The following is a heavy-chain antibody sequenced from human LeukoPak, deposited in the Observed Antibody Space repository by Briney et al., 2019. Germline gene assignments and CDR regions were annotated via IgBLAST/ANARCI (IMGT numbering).Heavy chain of an antibody. V-gene: IGHV3-23*01. CDR1: GFTFSSYA. CDR3: AKGDDSSGYYKYPDY. CDR2: ISGSGGST. J-gene: IGHJ4*01. D-gene: IGHD3-22*01. Sequence: GGSLRLSCAASGFTFSSYAMHWVRQAPGKGLEWVSTISGSGGSTYYADSVKGRFTISRDNSKNTLYLQMNSLRAEDTAVYYCAKGDDSSGYYKYPDYWGQGTLVTVSS.